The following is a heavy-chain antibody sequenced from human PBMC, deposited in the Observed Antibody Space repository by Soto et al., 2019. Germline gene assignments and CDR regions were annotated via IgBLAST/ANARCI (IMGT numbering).Heavy chain of an antibody. Sequence: PSETLSLSCTVSGGSISSGGYYWSWIRQHPGKGLEWIGYIYYSGSTYYNPSLKSRVTISVDTSKNQFSLKLSSVTAADTAVYYCARDRGPSGWGYWFDPWGQGTLVTVSS. CDR1: GGSISSGGYY. CDR3: ARDRGPSGWGYWFDP. D-gene: IGHD3-3*01. V-gene: IGHV4-31*03. CDR2: IYYSGST. J-gene: IGHJ5*02.